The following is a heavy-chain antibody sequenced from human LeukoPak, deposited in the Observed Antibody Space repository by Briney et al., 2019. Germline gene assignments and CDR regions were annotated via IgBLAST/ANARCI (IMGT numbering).Heavy chain of an antibody. D-gene: IGHD6-19*01. Sequence: SVKVSCKASGGTFSSYAISWVRQAPGQGLEWMGGIIPIFGTANYAQKFQGRVTITTDESTSTAYMELGSLRSEDTAVYYCARVAVAGTGVDYWGQGTLVTVSS. V-gene: IGHV1-69*05. CDR1: GGTFSSYA. CDR2: IIPIFGTA. CDR3: ARVAVAGTGVDY. J-gene: IGHJ4*02.